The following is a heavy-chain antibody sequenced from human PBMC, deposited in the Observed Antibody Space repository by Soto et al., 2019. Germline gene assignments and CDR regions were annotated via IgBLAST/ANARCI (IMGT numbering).Heavy chain of an antibody. Sequence: QVQLQESGPGLVKPSETLSLTCTVSGGSISSYYWSWIRQPPGKGLEWIGYIYYSGSTNYNPSLTSRVTISVDTSKNQFSLKLSLKLSSVTAADTAVYYCARRWGDYFDYWGQGTLVTVSS. V-gene: IGHV4-59*08. CDR3: ARRWGDYFDY. J-gene: IGHJ4*02. D-gene: IGHD3-16*01. CDR1: GGSISSYY. CDR2: IYYSGST.